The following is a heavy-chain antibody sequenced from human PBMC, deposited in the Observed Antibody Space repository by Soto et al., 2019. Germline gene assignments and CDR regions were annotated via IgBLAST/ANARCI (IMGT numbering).Heavy chain of an antibody. CDR2: IGVSSSYI. CDR3: EPLGGYALGTADFDS. Sequence: EVQLVESGGGLVKPGESLRLSCAASGFTFSSYNMHWVRLAPGKGLEWVSSIGVSSSYIYYADSVKGRFTISRDNAKNSLYLQMSSARAEDTAVYYCEPLGGYALGTADFDSGGRGTLVTVSS. J-gene: IGHJ4*02. D-gene: IGHD5-18*01. CDR1: GFTFSSYN. V-gene: IGHV3-21*01.